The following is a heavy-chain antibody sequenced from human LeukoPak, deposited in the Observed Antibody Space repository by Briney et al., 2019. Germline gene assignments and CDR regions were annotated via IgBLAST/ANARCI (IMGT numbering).Heavy chain of an antibody. CDR2: IKQDGSEK. J-gene: IGHJ6*04. Sequence: GGSLRLSCAASGFTFSSYWMSWVRQAPGKGLEWVANIKQDGSEKYYVDSVKGRFTISRDNTKNSLYLQMNSLRAEDTAVYYCARAGGVVVPAAMPPDVWGKGTTVIVSS. V-gene: IGHV3-7*01. D-gene: IGHD2-2*01. CDR1: GFTFSSYW. CDR3: ARAGGVVVPAAMPPDV.